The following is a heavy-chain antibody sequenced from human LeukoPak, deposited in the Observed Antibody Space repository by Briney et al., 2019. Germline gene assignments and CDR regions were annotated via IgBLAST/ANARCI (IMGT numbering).Heavy chain of an antibody. J-gene: IGHJ4*02. CDR3: ARGVDYYGV. CDR1: GGSISTDGYY. CDR2: IFHSGST. V-gene: IGHV4-30-2*01. D-gene: IGHD3-10*01. Sequence: SETLSLTCTVSGGSISTDGYYWSWIRQPPGKGLEWIGYIFHSGSTYYKPSLKSRVSISVDTSKKQFSLKLSSVTAADTAVYYCARGVDYYGVWGQGTRSPSPQ.